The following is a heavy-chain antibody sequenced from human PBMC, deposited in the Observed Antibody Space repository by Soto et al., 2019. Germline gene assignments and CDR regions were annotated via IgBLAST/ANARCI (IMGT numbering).Heavy chain of an antibody. D-gene: IGHD6-19*01. CDR2: IYHSGST. J-gene: IGHJ4*02. Sequence: SDTLSITPVVSGGRSSCSNWWRWVGQPPGKGLECIGEIYHSGSTNYNPSLKSRVTISVDKSKNQFSLKLSSVTAADTAVYYCARGPGGYSSGWYRDWGQGTLVTVS. CDR3: ARGPGGYSSGWYRD. CDR1: GGRSSCSNW. V-gene: IGHV4-4*02.